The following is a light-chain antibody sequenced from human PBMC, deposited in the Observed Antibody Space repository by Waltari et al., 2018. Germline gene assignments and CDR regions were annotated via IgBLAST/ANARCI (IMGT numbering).Light chain of an antibody. J-gene: IGLJ3*02. CDR3: ATWDTSLSAVV. V-gene: IGLV1-51*01. CDR2: DNY. Sequence: QSVLTQPPSVSADPGQKVTISCSGSTSNIGKNDVSWFQHLPGTAPTLLINDNYQRPSGIPDRFSCSKSGTSATLGTTGLQTGDEADYYCATWDTSLSAVVFGGGTKVTVL. CDR1: TSNIGKND.